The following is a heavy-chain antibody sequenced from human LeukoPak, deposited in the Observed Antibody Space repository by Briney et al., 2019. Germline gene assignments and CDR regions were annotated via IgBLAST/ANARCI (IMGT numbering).Heavy chain of an antibody. D-gene: IGHD5-18*01. CDR1: GFTFSSYA. V-gene: IGHV3-21*01. Sequence: GSLRLSCAASGFTFSSYAMHWVRQAPGKGLEWVSSISSTSSYIYYADSVKGRFTISRDNAKNSLYLQMNSLRAEDTAVYRCMATHPQHYYFDYWGQGTLVTVSS. J-gene: IGHJ4*02. CDR3: MATHPQHYYFDY. CDR2: ISSTSSYI.